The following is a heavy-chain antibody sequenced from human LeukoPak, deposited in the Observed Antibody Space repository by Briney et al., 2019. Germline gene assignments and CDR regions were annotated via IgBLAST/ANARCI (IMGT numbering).Heavy chain of an antibody. CDR2: IIPILGIA. CDR1: GGTFSSYA. J-gene: IGHJ4*02. CDR3: ARGGDELPPQYYFDY. V-gene: IGHV1-69*04. Sequence: ASVKVSCKASGGTFSSYAISWVRQAPGQGLEWMGRIIPILGIANYAQKFQGRVTITADKSTSTAYMELRSLRSDDTAVYYCARGGDELPPQYYFDYWGQGTLATVSS. D-gene: IGHD2-21*02.